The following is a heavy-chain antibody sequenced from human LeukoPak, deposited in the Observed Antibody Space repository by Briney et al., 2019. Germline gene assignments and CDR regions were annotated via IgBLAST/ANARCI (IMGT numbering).Heavy chain of an antibody. CDR1: GFTFSSYE. Sequence: GGSLRLSCAASGFTFSSYEMNWVRQAPGKGLEWVSYISSSGSTIYYADSVKGRFTISRDNAKNSLYLQMNSLRAEDTALYYCAKDGGRDYDSSGYYYDAFDIWGQGTMVTVSS. V-gene: IGHV3-48*03. J-gene: IGHJ3*02. D-gene: IGHD3-22*01. CDR3: AKDGGRDYDSSGYYYDAFDI. CDR2: ISSSGSTI.